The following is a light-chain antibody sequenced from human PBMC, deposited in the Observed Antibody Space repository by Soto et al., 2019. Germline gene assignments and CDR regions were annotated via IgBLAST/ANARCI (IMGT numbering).Light chain of an antibody. CDR2: DAS. CDR1: QSVSSY. Sequence: EIVLTQSPAILSMSPGEXATLSCRASQSVSSYFAWYQQKPGQAPRLLIYDASNRATGLPARFSGSGSGTDFTLTISSLEPEDFAVYYCQQRRYWPVTFGQGTKV. CDR3: QQRRYWPVT. V-gene: IGKV3-11*01. J-gene: IGKJ1*01.